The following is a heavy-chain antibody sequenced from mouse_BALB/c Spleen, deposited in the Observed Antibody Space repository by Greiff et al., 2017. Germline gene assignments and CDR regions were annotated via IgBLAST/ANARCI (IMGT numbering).Heavy chain of an antibody. V-gene: IGHV3-2*02. CDR1: GYSITSDYA. CDR3: ARSYGPMDY. D-gene: IGHD1-1*02. Sequence: VQLKESGPGLVKPSQSLSLTCTVTGYSITSDYAWNWIRQFPGNKLEWMGYISYSGSTSYNPSLKSRISITRDTSKNQFFLQLNSVTTEDTATYYCARSYGPMDYWGQGTSVTVSS. CDR2: ISYSGST. J-gene: IGHJ4*01.